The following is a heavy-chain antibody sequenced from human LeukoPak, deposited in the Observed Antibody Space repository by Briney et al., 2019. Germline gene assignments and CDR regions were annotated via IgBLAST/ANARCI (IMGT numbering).Heavy chain of an antibody. CDR2: ISGSGGST. J-gene: IGHJ4*02. D-gene: IGHD4-17*01. CDR3: AKDGLRYGDYHTFDY. CDR1: GFTFSSYG. V-gene: IGHV3-23*01. Sequence: GGSLRLSCAASGFTFSSYGMIWVRQAPGKGLEWVSGISGSGGSTYVADSVKGRFTVSRDNSKNTLYLQMNSLRAEDTAIYYCAKDGLRYGDYHTFDYWGQGTLVTVSS.